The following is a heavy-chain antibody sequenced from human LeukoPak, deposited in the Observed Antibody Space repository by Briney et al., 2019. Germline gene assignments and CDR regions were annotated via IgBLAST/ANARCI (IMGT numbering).Heavy chain of an antibody. Sequence: GGSLRLSCAASGFRFSTYSMNWVRQAPGKGLQWVSYISSGSSAIYYTDSVKGRFTSTRDDAKNSVYLQRNSLRTEDTAVYYCGTGDPRFVYGGERILVTVSS. CDR2: ISSGSSAI. D-gene: IGHD7-27*01. CDR1: GFRFSTYS. CDR3: GTGDPRFVY. V-gene: IGHV3-48*01. J-gene: IGHJ4*02.